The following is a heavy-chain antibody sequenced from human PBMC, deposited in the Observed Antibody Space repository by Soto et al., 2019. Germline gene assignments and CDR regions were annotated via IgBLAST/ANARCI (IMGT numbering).Heavy chain of an antibody. V-gene: IGHV4-39*02. Sequence: VSGDSITRSNFYWGWIRQPPGKGLEWLGSIFYSGSTFYNPALKSRVTFSVDTSKNHFSLKLSSVTAADTAVYYCARHKTTMLTVVSAFDPWGQGTRVTVSS. CDR1: GDSITRSNFY. D-gene: IGHD3-22*01. CDR3: ARHKTTMLTVVSAFDP. CDR2: IFYSGST. J-gene: IGHJ5*02.